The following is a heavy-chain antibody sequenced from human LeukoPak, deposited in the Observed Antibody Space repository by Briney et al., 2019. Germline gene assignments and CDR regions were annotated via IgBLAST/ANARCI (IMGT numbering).Heavy chain of an antibody. CDR2: IYYSGST. Sequence: PSETLSLTCTVSGGSISSSSYYWGWIRQPPGKGLEWIGSIYYSGSTYYNPSLKSRVTISVDTSKNQFSLKLSSVTAADTAVYYCARGLLYDFWSGYYSGNYGHFDYWGRGTLVTVSS. J-gene: IGHJ4*02. CDR1: GGSISSSSYY. CDR3: ARGLLYDFWSGYYSGNYGHFDY. D-gene: IGHD3-3*01. V-gene: IGHV4-39*01.